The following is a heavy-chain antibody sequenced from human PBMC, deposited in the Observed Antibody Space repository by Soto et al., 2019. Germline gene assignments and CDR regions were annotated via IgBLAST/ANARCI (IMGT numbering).Heavy chain of an antibody. J-gene: IGHJ4*02. CDR3: ASSMITFGGVIQNLNGY. CDR1: GGSVSSGSYY. V-gene: IGHV4-61*01. Sequence: AXETLSLTCTVSGGSVSSGSYYWSWIRQPPGKGLEWIGYIYYSGSTNYNPSLKSRVTISVDTSKNQFSLKLSSVTAADTAVYYCASSMITFGGVIQNLNGYWGQGTLVTVSS. CDR2: IYYSGST. D-gene: IGHD3-16*02.